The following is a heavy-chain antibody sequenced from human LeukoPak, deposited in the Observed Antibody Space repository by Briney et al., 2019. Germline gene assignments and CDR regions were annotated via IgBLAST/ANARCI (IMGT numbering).Heavy chain of an antibody. CDR1: GGSISTYY. CDR3: ARAILSGYPDS. Sequence: SETLSLTCSVSGGSISTYYWTWIRQPPGKGLEWIGYIYYSGSTNYNPSLKSQVTISLDTSKNQFSLKLSSVTAADTAVYYCARAILSGYPDSWGQGTLVTVSS. V-gene: IGHV4-59*01. D-gene: IGHD3-3*01. CDR2: IYYSGST. J-gene: IGHJ4*02.